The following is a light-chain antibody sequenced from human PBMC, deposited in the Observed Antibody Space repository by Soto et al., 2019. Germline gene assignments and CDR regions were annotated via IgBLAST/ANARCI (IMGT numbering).Light chain of an antibody. CDR2: AAS. Sequence: IQMTPSPSSVYESLGDRVTIPCRASQGISTSLAWYQQKPGKAPKLLIYAASTLQSGVPSRFSGSGSGTDFTLTISCLQSEDFATYYCQQYYSYPRTFGQGTKVDI. CDR1: QGISTS. J-gene: IGKJ1*01. V-gene: IGKV1-8*01. CDR3: QQYYSYPRT.